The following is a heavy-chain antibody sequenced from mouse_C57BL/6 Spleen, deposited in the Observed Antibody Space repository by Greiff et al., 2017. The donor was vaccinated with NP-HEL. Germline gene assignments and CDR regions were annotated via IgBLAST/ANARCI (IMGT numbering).Heavy chain of an antibody. CDR1: GFTFSDYY. Sequence: EVKLVESEGGLVQPGSSMKLSCTASGFTFSDYYMAWVRQVPEKGLEWVANINYDGSSTYYLDSLKSRFIISRDNAKNILYLQMSRLKSEDTATYYCAREGNGNSFDYWGQGTTLTVSS. D-gene: IGHD2-1*01. CDR2: INYDGSST. J-gene: IGHJ2*01. V-gene: IGHV5-16*01. CDR3: AREGNGNSFDY.